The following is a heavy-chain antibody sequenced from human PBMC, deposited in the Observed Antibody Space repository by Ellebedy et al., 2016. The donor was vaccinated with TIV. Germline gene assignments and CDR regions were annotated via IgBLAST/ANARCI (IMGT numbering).Heavy chain of an antibody. Sequence: GESLKISCAASGFTFSSYWMHWVRQAPGKGLVWVSRINSDGRSTSYADSVKGRFTISRDNAKNTRYPQMNSLRAEDKAVYYCARDHPLGIENFDYWGQGTLVTVSS. CDR3: ARDHPLGIENFDY. V-gene: IGHV3-74*01. CDR1: GFTFSSYW. D-gene: IGHD7-27*01. J-gene: IGHJ4*02. CDR2: INSDGRST.